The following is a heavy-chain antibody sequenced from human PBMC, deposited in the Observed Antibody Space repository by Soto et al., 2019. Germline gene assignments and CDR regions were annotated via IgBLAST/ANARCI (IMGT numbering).Heavy chain of an antibody. V-gene: IGHV3-66*01. CDR3: ARDTGDDYGDYPGAFDI. Sequence: GGSLRLSCAASGFTVSSNYMSWVRQAPGKGLEWVSVIYSGGSTYYADSVKGRFTISRDNSKNTLYLQMNSLRAEDTAVYYCARDTGDDYGDYPGAFDIWGQGTMVTVSS. CDR1: GFTVSSNY. CDR2: IYSGGST. D-gene: IGHD4-17*01. J-gene: IGHJ3*02.